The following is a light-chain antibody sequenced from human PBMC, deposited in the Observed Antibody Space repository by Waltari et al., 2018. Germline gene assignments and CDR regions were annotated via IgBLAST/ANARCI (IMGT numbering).Light chain of an antibody. CDR2: DIS. V-gene: IGKV1-12*01. CDR1: QGVSKY. J-gene: IGKJ1*01. Sequence: DIQMTQSPSFVSASVGGRVTITCRASQGVSKYLAWYQQKPGRAPRVLIFDISTLQSGVPSRFSGGGSGTEFSLTISSLQPEDFATYYCQQGDSFPPTFGQGTKVEIK. CDR3: QQGDSFPPT.